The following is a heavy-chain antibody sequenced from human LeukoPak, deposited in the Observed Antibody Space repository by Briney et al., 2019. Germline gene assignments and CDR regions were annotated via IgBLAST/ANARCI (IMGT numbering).Heavy chain of an antibody. CDR3: AKAATKGYYYDTIGD. J-gene: IGHJ4*02. CDR2: IYSGGST. CDR1: GFTVSSNY. Sequence: GGSRRLSCAASGFTVSSNYMSWVRQAPGKGLEWVSVIYSGGSTCYADSVRGRFTISRDNSKNTLYLQMTSLRSDDTAVYYCAKAATKGYYYDTIGDWGQGTLVTVSS. V-gene: IGHV3-66*02. D-gene: IGHD3-22*01.